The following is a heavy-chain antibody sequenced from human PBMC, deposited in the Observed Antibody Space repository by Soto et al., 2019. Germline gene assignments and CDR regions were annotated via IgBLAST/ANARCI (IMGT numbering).Heavy chain of an antibody. Sequence: AASVKVSCKASGYTFTSYGISWVRQAPGQGLEWMGWISAYNGNTNYAQKLQGRVTMTTDTSTSTAYMELRSLRSDDTAVYYCAVDSSGYVPPDYWGQGTLVTVSS. CDR3: AVDSSGYVPPDY. D-gene: IGHD3-22*01. J-gene: IGHJ4*02. CDR1: GYTFTSYG. V-gene: IGHV1-18*01. CDR2: ISAYNGNT.